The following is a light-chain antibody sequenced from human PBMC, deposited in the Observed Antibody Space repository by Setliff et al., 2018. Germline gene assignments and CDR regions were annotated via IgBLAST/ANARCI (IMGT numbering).Light chain of an antibody. Sequence: QSALTQPASVSGSPGQSITISCSGTRSDIGGYDYVSWYQQHAGKAPKLILYDVTNRPSGVSTRFSGSKSGNTASLTVSGLQAEDEADYYCSSYAGNYIYVFGTGTQLTVL. CDR1: RSDIGGYDY. V-gene: IGLV2-14*03. J-gene: IGLJ1*01. CDR3: SSYAGNYIYV. CDR2: DVT.